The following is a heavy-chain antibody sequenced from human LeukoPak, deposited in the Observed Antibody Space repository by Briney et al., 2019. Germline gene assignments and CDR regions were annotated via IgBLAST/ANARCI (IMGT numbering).Heavy chain of an antibody. CDR3: ASHSSGWYL. V-gene: IGHV3-7*01. Sequence: GGSLRLSCAASGLTFSSWWMSWVRQAPGKGLEWGANIKQDGSEKYYVDSVEGRFTISRDNAKNSLYLQLNSLRVEDTAIYYCASHSSGWYLWGQGTLVTVSS. CDR1: GLTFSSWW. J-gene: IGHJ4*02. D-gene: IGHD6-19*01. CDR2: IKQDGSEK.